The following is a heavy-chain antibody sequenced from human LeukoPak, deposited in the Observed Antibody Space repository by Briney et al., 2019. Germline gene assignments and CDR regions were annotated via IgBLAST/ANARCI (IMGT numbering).Heavy chain of an antibody. D-gene: IGHD6-13*01. V-gene: IGHV3-11*01. J-gene: IGHJ6*02. CDR3: ASYPGYSSSYPETTILYGMDV. CDR1: GFTFSDYY. CDR2: ISSSGSTI. Sequence: GGSLRLSCAASGFTFSDYYMSWIRQAPGKGLEWVSYISSSGSTIYYADSVKGRFTISRDNAKNSLYLQMNSLRAEDTAVYYCASYPGYSSSYPETTILYGMDVWGQGTTVSVSS.